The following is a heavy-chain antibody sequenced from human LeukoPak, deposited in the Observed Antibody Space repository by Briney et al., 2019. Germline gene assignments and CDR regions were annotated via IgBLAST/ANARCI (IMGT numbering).Heavy chain of an antibody. CDR1: GFTFSSYA. CDR3: ASTHSFLFDY. D-gene: IGHD1-26*01. Sequence: GGSLRLSCAASGFTFSSYAMHWVRQAPGKGLEWVAVISYDGSNKYYADSVKGRFTISRDNSKNTLYLQMSSLRAEDTAVYYCASTHSFLFDYWGQGTLVTVSS. V-gene: IGHV3-30*04. J-gene: IGHJ4*02. CDR2: ISYDGSNK.